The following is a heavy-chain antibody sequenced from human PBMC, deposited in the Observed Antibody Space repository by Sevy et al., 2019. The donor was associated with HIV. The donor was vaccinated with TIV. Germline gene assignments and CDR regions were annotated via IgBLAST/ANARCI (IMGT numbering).Heavy chain of an antibody. D-gene: IGHD3-22*01. CDR2: FDPADGER. CDR3: SATREYYSDSYGYFDY. J-gene: IGHJ4*02. CDR1: GHTLTNLS. V-gene: IGHV1-24*01. Sequence: ASVKVSCKASGHTLTNLSMHWVRQAPGKGFEWIGRFDPADGERIYAQTFQGRVTMTEDTSTDTAYMELSSLRSEDTAVYYCSATREYYSDSYGYFDYWGQGALVTVSS.